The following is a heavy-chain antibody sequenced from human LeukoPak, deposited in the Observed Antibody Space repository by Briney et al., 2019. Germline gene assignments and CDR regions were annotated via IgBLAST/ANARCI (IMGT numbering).Heavy chain of an antibody. CDR3: AREKGGTIYYYYGMDV. Sequence: ALGKLSCKAAVSTFTNYGITRVRRAPGQGLERKSWLSTNSGNTNYAQEFQGRVTMTTDTSTSTAYMELRSLRYDDMAVYYCAREKGGTIYYYYGMDVWGQGTTVTVSS. J-gene: IGHJ6*02. CDR2: LSTNSGNT. V-gene: IGHV1-18*03. D-gene: IGHD1-14*01. CDR1: VSTFTNYG.